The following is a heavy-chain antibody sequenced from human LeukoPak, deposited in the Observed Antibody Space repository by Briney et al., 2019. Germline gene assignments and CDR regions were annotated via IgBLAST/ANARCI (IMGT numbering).Heavy chain of an antibody. CDR2: IYGSGST. CDR3: ARGTGWLPDW. Sequence: SETLSLTCTVSGGSISSYYWSWIRQPPGKGLGWIGHIYGSGSTNYNPSLKSRLTISVDTSKNGFSLQLTSVTAADTAVYYCARGTGWLPDWWGQGTLVTVSS. D-gene: IGHD6-19*01. V-gene: IGHV4-59*01. J-gene: IGHJ4*02. CDR1: GGSISSYY.